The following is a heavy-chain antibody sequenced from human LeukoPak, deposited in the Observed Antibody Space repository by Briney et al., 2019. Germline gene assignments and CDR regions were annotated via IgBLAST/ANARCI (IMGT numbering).Heavy chain of an antibody. CDR3: ARAPDRIRFDP. Sequence: EWIGDIHPGGSTKYNPSLESRVPISVHTSKNQFSLRLTSVTAADTAVYYCARAPDRIRFDPWGQGALVTVSS. V-gene: IGHV4-34*01. D-gene: IGHD1-14*01. CDR2: IHPGGST. J-gene: IGHJ5*02.